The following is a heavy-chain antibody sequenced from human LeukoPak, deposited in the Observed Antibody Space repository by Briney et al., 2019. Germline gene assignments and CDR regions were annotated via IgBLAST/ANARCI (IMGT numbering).Heavy chain of an antibody. CDR3: ARGEYYFDY. J-gene: IGHJ4*02. CDR2: IYYSGST. V-gene: IGHV4-61*01. Sequence: SETLSLTCTVSGGSVSSGSYYWSWIRQPPGKGLEWIGHIYYSGSTNYNPSLKSRVTISVDTSKNQFSLKLSSVTAADTAVYYCARGEYYFDYWGQGTLVTVSS. CDR1: GGSVSSGSYY.